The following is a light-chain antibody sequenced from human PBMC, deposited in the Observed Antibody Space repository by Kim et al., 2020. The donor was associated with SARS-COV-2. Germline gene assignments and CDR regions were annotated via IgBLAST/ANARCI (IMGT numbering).Light chain of an antibody. Sequence: ELTQPPSASGTPVQTVTISCSGSSSNIGSNTVNWYQQLPGTAPKLLIYSNDQRPSGVPDRFSGSKSGTSASLAISGLQSEDEADYYCAAWDDTINGVFGGGTKVTVL. CDR3: AAWDDTINGV. J-gene: IGLJ3*02. CDR2: SND. V-gene: IGLV1-44*01. CDR1: SSNIGSNT.